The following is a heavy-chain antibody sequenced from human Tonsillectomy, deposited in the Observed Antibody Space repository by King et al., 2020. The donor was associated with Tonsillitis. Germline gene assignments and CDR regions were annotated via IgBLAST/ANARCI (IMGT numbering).Heavy chain of an antibody. Sequence: VQLVESGGGLVQPGGSLRLSCAASRFTFSSYAMSWVRQAPGKGLEWVSAISGSGHTTYYADSVKGRFTISRDSPKNTLYLQMNSLRAEDTAVYYCARESIAPAGTFSACLDYWGQGTLVTVSS. J-gene: IGHJ4*02. CDR1: RFTFSSYA. CDR2: ISGSGHTT. CDR3: ARESIAPAGTFSACLDY. D-gene: IGHD6-13*01. V-gene: IGHV3-23*04.